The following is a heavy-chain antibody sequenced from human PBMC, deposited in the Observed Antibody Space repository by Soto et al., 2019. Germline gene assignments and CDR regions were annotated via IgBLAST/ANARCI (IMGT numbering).Heavy chain of an antibody. CDR3: ARLPGITTFRRDY. CDR1: GGSISSYF. Sequence: SETLSLTCTVSGGSISSYFYIWVRQPPGNGLEWIWSVYYTGTTDYNPSLKSRVTISVDTSRNQFSLKVNSVTAADTAVYFCARLPGITTFRRDYWGQGTLVTVSS. V-gene: IGHV4-59*08. J-gene: IGHJ4*02. D-gene: IGHD1-1*01. CDR2: VYYTGTT.